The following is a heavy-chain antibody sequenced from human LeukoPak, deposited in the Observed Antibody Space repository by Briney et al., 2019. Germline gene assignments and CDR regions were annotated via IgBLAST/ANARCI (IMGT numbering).Heavy chain of an antibody. CDR1: GVTFSSYS. J-gene: IGHJ4*02. CDR2: ISSSSSSI. V-gene: IGHV3-21*01. Sequence: GGSLRLSCAASGVTFSSYSMNWVRQAPGKGLEWVSSISSSSSSIYYADSVKGLFTIPRDNAKRSLYLQMNSPRAEDTGVYYCARDIVPSSSGWYEFDYWGQGTLVTVSS. CDR3: ARDIVPSSSGWYEFDY. D-gene: IGHD6-19*01.